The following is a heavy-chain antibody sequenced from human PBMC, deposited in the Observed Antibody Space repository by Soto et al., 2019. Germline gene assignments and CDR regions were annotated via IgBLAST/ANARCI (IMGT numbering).Heavy chain of an antibody. CDR2: ITGGGDVT. D-gene: IGHD5-12*01. V-gene: IGHV3-23*01. CDR3: AKGGERDDYLDS. Sequence: GGSLRLSCVGSGFTFHKYAMSWVRQAPGKGLEWVATITGGGDVTHHADSVKGRFTISRDPSKDAVFLQMNSLRSEDAALYYCAKGGERDDYLDSWGQGMLVTVSS. J-gene: IGHJ5*01. CDR1: GFTFHKYA.